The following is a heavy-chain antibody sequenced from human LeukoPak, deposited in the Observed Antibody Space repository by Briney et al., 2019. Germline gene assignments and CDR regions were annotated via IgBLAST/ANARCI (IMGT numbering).Heavy chain of an antibody. CDR1: GFTFSSYS. CDR2: ISSSSSYI. D-gene: IGHD3-22*01. Sequence: GGSLRLSCAASGFTFSSYSMNWVRQAPGKGLEWVSSISSSSSYIYYADSVKGRFTISRDNAKNSLYLQMNSLRAEDTAVYYCARAGRKDDSSSYWPGNYFDYWGQGTLVTVSS. V-gene: IGHV3-21*01. J-gene: IGHJ4*02. CDR3: ARAGRKDDSSSYWPGNYFDY.